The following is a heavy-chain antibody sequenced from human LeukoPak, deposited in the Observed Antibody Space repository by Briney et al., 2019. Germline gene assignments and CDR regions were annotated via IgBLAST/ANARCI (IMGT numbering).Heavy chain of an antibody. D-gene: IGHD3-10*01. CDR1: GFSLSTSGVG. Sequence: SGPTLVKPTQTLTLTCTFSGFSLSTSGVGVGWIRQPPGKALEWLALIYWNDDKRYSPSLKSRLTITKDTSKNQVVLTMTNMDPVDTATYYCAHRRLLLWFGEPSGGFDPWGQGTLVTVSS. CDR3: AHRRLLLWFGEPSGGFDP. J-gene: IGHJ5*02. V-gene: IGHV2-5*01. CDR2: IYWNDDK.